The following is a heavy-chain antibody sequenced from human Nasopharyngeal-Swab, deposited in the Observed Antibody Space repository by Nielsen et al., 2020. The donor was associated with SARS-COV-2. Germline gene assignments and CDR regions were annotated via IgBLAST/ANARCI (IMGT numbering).Heavy chain of an antibody. CDR1: GFTFSHFA. CDR2: ISFRGATK. J-gene: IGHJ4*02. CDR3: AKLGGGVGY. D-gene: IGHD3-16*01. V-gene: IGHV3-23*01. Sequence: GESLKTSCAASGFTFSHFAMSWVRQAPGKGLEWISGISFRGATKYYADSVKGRFTVSRDNSKNTLYLQMNRLRADDTALYYCAKLGGGVGYWGQGALVTVSS.